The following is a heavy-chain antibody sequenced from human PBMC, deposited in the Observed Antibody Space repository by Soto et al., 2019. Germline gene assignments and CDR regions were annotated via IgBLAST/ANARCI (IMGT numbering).Heavy chain of an antibody. Sequence: QVHLIQSGAEVKKPGASVKVSCKASGYTFTESHIHWLRQAPGQGLEWLGWINPNSGGTNSPQKFLGRVTMTSDTSINTAYMELRRLTYDDTAVYYCAKGGRDGYKAWGQGTLVNVSS. CDR3: AKGGRDGYKA. D-gene: IGHD3-16*01. V-gene: IGHV1-2*02. CDR1: GYTFTESH. CDR2: INPNSGGT. J-gene: IGHJ5*02.